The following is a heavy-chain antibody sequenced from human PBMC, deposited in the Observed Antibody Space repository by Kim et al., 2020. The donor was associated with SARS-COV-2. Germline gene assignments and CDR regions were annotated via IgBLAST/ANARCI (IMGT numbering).Heavy chain of an antibody. V-gene: IGHV5-51*01. CDR1: GYSFTSYW. CDR3: ARQEDYYYYGMDV. J-gene: IGHJ6*02. CDR2: IYPGDSDT. Sequence: GESLKISCKGSGYSFTSYWIGWVRQMPGKGLEWMGIIYPGDSDTRYSPSFEGQVTISADKSISTAYLQWSSLKASDTAMYYCARQEDYYYYGMDVWGQGTTVTVSS.